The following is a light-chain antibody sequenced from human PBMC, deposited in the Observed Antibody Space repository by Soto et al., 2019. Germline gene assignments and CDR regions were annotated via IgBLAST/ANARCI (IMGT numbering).Light chain of an antibody. CDR1: SSDFGNYNL. V-gene: IGLV2-23*02. CDR3: CSYAGSITFIV. Sequence: QSALTQPASVSGSPGQSITISCTGTSSDFGNYNLVSWYQQHPGKVPKLILFEVNKRPSGVSGRFSGSKSGNTASLTISGLQAEDEADYYCCSYAGSITFIVFGGGTKLTVL. CDR2: EVN. J-gene: IGLJ3*02.